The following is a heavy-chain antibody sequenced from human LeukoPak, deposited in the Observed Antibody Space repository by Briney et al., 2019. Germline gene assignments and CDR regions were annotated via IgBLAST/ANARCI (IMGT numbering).Heavy chain of an antibody. Sequence: SETLSLTCTVSGGSISSYYWSWIRQPPGKGLEWIGYIYYSGSTNYNPSLKSRVTISVDTSKNQFSLKLSSVTAADTAVYYCAREVPCSSTSCPLDYWGQGTLVTVSS. CDR2: IYYSGST. J-gene: IGHJ4*02. CDR1: GGSISSYY. V-gene: IGHV4-59*01. D-gene: IGHD2-2*01. CDR3: AREVPCSSTSCPLDY.